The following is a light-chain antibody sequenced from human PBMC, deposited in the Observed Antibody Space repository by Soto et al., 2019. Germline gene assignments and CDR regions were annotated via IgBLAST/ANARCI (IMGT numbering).Light chain of an antibody. J-gene: IGKJ2*03. V-gene: IGKV1-8*01. CDR3: QQSYSTQYS. Sequence: AIRMTQSPSSLSASTGDRVTITCRASQGISSYLAWYQQKPGKAPKVLIYAASRLQSGVPSRFSGSGSGTSFTLTISSLQPEDFATYYCQQSYSTQYSFGQGTKVDIK. CDR2: AAS. CDR1: QGISSY.